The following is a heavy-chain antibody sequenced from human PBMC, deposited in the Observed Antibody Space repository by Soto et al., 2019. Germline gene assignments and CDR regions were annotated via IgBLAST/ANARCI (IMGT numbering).Heavy chain of an antibody. CDR2: ISYDGSNK. V-gene: IGHV3-30*18. CDR3: AKEADYYDFWSGPIYDAFDI. D-gene: IGHD3-3*01. Sequence: PGGSLRLSCAASGFTFSSYGMHWVRQAPGKGLEWVAVISYDGSNKYYADSVKGRFTISRDNSKNTLYLQMNSLRAEDTAVYYCAKEADYYDFWSGPIYDAFDIWGQGTMVTVSS. J-gene: IGHJ3*02. CDR1: GFTFSSYG.